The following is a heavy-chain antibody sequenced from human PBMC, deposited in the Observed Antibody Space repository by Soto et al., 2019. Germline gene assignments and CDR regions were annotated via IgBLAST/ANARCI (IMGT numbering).Heavy chain of an antibody. CDR2: ISYDGSNK. D-gene: IGHD5-12*01. V-gene: IGHV3-30-3*01. CDR3: ARSGYLPFDY. J-gene: IGHJ4*02. Sequence: GGSLRLSCAASGFTFSSDAMNWVRQAPGKGLEWVAVISYDGSNKYYADSVKGRFTISRDNSKNTLYLQMNSLRAEDTAVYYCARSGYLPFDYWGQGTLVTVSS. CDR1: GFTFSSDA.